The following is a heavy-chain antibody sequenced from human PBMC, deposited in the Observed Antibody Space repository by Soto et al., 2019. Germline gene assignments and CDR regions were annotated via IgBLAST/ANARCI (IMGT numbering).Heavy chain of an antibody. CDR1: GFTFEDHA. CDR3: AKGRGALTVVSNWFDP. V-gene: IGHV3-9*01. J-gene: IGHJ5*02. CDR2: INWNSGIT. Sequence: EVQLVESGGGVVQPGRSLRLSCAAIGFTFEDHAMHWIRQVPGKGLELVAGINWNSGITGYADSVKGRFTISRDNGNNSLHLEMNSLKTEDTAFYYCAKGRGALTVVSNWFDPWGQGTLVTVSS. D-gene: IGHD3-22*01.